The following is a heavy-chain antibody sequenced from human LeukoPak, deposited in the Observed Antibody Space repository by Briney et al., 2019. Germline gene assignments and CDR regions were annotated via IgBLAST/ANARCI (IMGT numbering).Heavy chain of an antibody. D-gene: IGHD4/OR15-4a*01. CDR2: IIPIFGTA. Sequence: GASVKVSCKASGGTFSSYATSWVRQAPGQGLEWMGRIIPIFGTANYAQKFQGRVTITTDESTSTAYMELTSLRSEDTAVYYCARDQGYGAYGLDYWGQGTLVTVSS. V-gene: IGHV1-69*05. CDR3: ARDQGYGAYGLDY. CDR1: GGTFSSYA. J-gene: IGHJ4*02.